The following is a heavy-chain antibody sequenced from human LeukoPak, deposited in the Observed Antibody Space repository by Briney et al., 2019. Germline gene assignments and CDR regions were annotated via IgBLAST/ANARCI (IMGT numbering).Heavy chain of an antibody. D-gene: IGHD1-26*01. V-gene: IGHV1-58*02. CDR1: GFTFTSSA. J-gene: IGHJ6*02. CDR2: IVVGSGNT. Sequence: SVKVSCKASGFTFTSSAMQWVRQARGQRLEWIGWIVVGSGNTNYAQKFQERVTITRDMSTSTAYMELSSLRSEDTAVYYCAADTPRPYSGSYYYYGMDVWGQGTTVTASS. CDR3: AADTPRPYSGSYYYYGMDV.